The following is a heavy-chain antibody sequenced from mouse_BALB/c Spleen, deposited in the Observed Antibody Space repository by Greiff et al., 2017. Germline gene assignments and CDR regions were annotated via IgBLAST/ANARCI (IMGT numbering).Heavy chain of an antibody. Sequence: VQLQQSGAELAKPGASVKMSCKASGYTFTSYWMHWVKQRPGQGLEWIGYINPSTGYTEYNQKFKDKATLTADKSSSTAYMQLSSLTSEDSAVYYCARSRGNSAWFAYWGQGTLVTVSA. CDR1: GYTFTSYW. CDR2: INPSTGYT. J-gene: IGHJ3*01. V-gene: IGHV1-7*01. D-gene: IGHD2-1*01. CDR3: ARSRGNSAWFAY.